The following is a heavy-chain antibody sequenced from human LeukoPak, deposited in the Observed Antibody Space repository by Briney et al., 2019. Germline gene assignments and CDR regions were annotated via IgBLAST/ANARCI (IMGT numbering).Heavy chain of an antibody. D-gene: IGHD5-24*01. CDR2: IYYSGST. CDR1: GGSISSYY. J-gene: IGHJ4*02. Sequence: SETLSLTCTVSGGSISSYYWSWIQQPPGKGLEWIGYIYYSGSTNYNPSLKSRVTISVDTSKNQFSLKLSSVTAADTAVYYCARGGRDGYRDYWGQGTLVTASS. V-gene: IGHV4-59*01. CDR3: ARGGRDGYRDY.